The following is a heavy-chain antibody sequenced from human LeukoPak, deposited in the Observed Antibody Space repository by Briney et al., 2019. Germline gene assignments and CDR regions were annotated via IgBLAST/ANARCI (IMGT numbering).Heavy chain of an antibody. V-gene: IGHV1-46*01. CDR2: INPSGGST. D-gene: IGHD2-2*01. Sequence: ASVKVSCKTSGYTFTSYYMHWVRQPPGQGIEWMAIINPSGGSTSYAQKFQGRVSKTRDTSINTAYMELSRLRSDDTAVYYCARDLQVVPYEHVCFDYWGQGTLVTVSS. CDR1: GYTFTSYY. CDR3: ARDLQVVPYEHVCFDY. J-gene: IGHJ4*02.